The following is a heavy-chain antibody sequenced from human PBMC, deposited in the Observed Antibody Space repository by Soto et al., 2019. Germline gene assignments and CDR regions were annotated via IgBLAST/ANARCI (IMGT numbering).Heavy chain of an antibody. Sequence: GSLRLSCAASGFTFSSYAMSWVRQAPGKGLEWVSAISGSGGSTYYADSVKGRFTISRDNSRNTLYLQMNTLRAEDTAVYYCAKDQYTGSPGKPDYWGQGTLVTVSS. D-gene: IGHD1-26*01. CDR2: ISGSGGST. CDR3: AKDQYTGSPGKPDY. J-gene: IGHJ4*02. V-gene: IGHV3-23*01. CDR1: GFTFSSYA.